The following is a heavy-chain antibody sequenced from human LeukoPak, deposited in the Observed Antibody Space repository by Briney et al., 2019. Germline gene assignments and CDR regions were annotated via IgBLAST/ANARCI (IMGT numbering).Heavy chain of an antibody. CDR2: INSLSGAT. CDR3: ARGRGGATTGFDH. CDR1: GYTFSDYY. D-gene: IGHD1-26*01. J-gene: IGHJ4*02. V-gene: IGHV1-2*02. Sequence: ASVKVSFNASGYTFSDYYMHWVRQAPGQGLESMGWINSLSGATNYASNFQGRVTFSRDNSISTAYMDLTSLRSDDTAIYYCARGRGGATTGFDHWGQGTLVSVSS.